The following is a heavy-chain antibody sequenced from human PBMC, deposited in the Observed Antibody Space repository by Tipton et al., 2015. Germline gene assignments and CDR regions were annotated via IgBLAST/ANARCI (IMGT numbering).Heavy chain of an antibody. CDR1: GGSISTSNYY. D-gene: IGHD3-10*01. CDR2: IYYSGTT. Sequence: TLSLTCIVSGGSISTSNYYWGWIRQPPGKGLEWIGSIYYSGTTYYNSSLKSRVTISVDTSKNQFSLKLRSVTAADTAVYFCARVTRNGEVLASDYWGLGTLLTVSS. CDR3: ARVTRNGEVLASDY. J-gene: IGHJ4*02. V-gene: IGHV4-39*07.